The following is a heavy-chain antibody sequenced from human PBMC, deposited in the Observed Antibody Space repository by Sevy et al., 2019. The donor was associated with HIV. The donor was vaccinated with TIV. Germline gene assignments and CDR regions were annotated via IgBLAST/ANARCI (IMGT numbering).Heavy chain of an antibody. V-gene: IGHV4-34*01. CDR2: ITHSGNT. Sequence: SETLSLTCAVYGDSFSGYSWNWIRQSPEKRLEWIGEITHSGNTNYISSLKSRVTISKATSKNQFSLKLSSVTAADTAVYYCARAKDVFGTFDIWGQGKGVTVSS. CDR1: GDSFSGYS. J-gene: IGHJ3*02. CDR3: ARAKDVFGTFDI. D-gene: IGHD3-10*01.